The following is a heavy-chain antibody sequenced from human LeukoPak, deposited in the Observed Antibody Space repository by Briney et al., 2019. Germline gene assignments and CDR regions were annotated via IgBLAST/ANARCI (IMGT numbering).Heavy chain of an antibody. D-gene: IGHD3-3*01. CDR1: GGSIGSYY. J-gene: IGHJ4*02. CDR3: ARMRDWSGPFDY. Sequence: SETLSLTCTVSGGSIGSYYWNWIRQPAGKGLEWIGRIYTVGSTNYNPSLKSRVTISVDKSKNQFSLKLTSVTAADTAVYYCARMRDWSGPFDYWGQGTLVTASS. V-gene: IGHV4-4*07. CDR2: IYTVGST.